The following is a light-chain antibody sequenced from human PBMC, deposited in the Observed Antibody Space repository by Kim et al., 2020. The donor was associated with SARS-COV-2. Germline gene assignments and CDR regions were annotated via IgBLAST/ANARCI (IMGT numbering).Light chain of an antibody. V-gene: IGKV1-27*01. Sequence: ASVGDRSTLTCRASQNISNYLAWYQQKPGKVPKLLIYGASTLQSGVPARFSGSGSGTDFTLTISSLQAEDVAIYYCQKYNSAPCTFGQGTKVDIK. CDR3: QKYNSAPCT. CDR2: GAS. CDR1: QNISNY. J-gene: IGKJ1*01.